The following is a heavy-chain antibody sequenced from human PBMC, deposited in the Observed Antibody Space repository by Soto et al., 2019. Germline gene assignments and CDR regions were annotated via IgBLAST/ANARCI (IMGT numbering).Heavy chain of an antibody. CDR2: IKSKTDGGTT. D-gene: IGHD6-6*01. CDR3: TTPYSSSSNYYYYYMDV. V-gene: IGHV3-15*01. Sequence: PGGSLRLSCAASGFTFSNAWMSWVRQAPGKGLEWVGRIKSKTDGGTTDYAAPVKGGFTISRDDSKNTLYLQMNSLKTEDTAVYYCTTPYSSSSNYYYYYMDVWGKGTTVTVSS. CDR1: GFTFSNAW. J-gene: IGHJ6*03.